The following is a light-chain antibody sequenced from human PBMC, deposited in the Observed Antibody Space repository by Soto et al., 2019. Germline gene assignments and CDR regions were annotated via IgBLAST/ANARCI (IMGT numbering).Light chain of an antibody. J-gene: IGLJ2*01. CDR2: EVN. Sequence: QSALTQPASVSGSPGQSITISCTGTSSDVGSYNYVSWYQQHPGKAPKLMIYEVNNRPSGVSNRFSGSKSGNTASLTISGLQAEDEADYYCSSYTSISTSVFGGGTKLTVL. CDR3: SSYTSISTSV. CDR1: SSDVGSYNY. V-gene: IGLV2-14*01.